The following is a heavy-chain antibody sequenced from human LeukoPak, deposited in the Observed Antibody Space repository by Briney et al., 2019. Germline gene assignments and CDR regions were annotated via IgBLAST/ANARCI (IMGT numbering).Heavy chain of an antibody. V-gene: IGHV4-38-2*01. D-gene: IGHD2-2*01. CDR1: DYSISSGYY. CDR3: ARHGGLVPAAGIDY. Sequence: KPSETLSLTCAVSDYSISSGYYWGWIRQPPGKGLEWIGSIYHSGSTYYNPSLKSRVTISVDTSKNQFSLKLSSVTAAGTAVYYCARHGGLVPAAGIDYWGQGTLVTVSS. J-gene: IGHJ4*02. CDR2: IYHSGST.